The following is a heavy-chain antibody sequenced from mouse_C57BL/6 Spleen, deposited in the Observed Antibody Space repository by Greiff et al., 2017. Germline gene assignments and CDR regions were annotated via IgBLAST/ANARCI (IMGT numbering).Heavy chain of an antibody. J-gene: IGHJ2*01. V-gene: IGHV1-82*01. Sequence: LVESGPELVKPGASVKISCKASGYAFSSSWMNWVKQRPGKGLEWIGRIYPGDGDTNYNGKFKGKATLTADKSSSTAYMQLSSLTSEDSAVYFCARYPITTVVPYYFDYWGQGTTLTVSS. D-gene: IGHD1-1*01. CDR2: IYPGDGDT. CDR1: GYAFSSSW. CDR3: ARYPITTVVPYYFDY.